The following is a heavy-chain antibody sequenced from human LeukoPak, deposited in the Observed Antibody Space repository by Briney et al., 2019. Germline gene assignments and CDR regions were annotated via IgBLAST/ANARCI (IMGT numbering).Heavy chain of an antibody. V-gene: IGHV3-23*01. J-gene: IGHJ4*02. CDR3: AKGGRGYGSGSYYDY. D-gene: IGHD3-10*01. Sequence: GSLRLSCAASGFTFSSYAMSWVRQAPGKGLEWVSAISGSGGSTYYADSVKGRFTISRDNSKNTLYLQMNSLRAEDTAVYYCAKGGRGYGSGSYYDYWGQGTLVTVSS. CDR1: GFTFSSYA. CDR2: ISGSGGST.